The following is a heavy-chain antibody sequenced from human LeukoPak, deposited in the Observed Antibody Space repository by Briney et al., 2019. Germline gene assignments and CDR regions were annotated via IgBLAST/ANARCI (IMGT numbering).Heavy chain of an antibody. CDR3: ARAPTDIVVVPAANPGSYYYYMDV. Sequence: GGSLRLSCAASGFTFSSYSMNWVRQAPGKGLEWVSSISSSSSYIYYADSVKGRFTISRDNAKNSLYLQMNSLRAEDTAVYYCARAPTDIVVVPAANPGSYYYYMDVWGKGTTVTVSS. CDR2: ISSSSSYI. V-gene: IGHV3-21*01. D-gene: IGHD2-2*01. J-gene: IGHJ6*03. CDR1: GFTFSSYS.